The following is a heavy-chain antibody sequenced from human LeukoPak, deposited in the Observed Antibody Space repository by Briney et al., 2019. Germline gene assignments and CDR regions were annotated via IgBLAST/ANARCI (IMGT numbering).Heavy chain of an antibody. CDR3: ARQFEF. Sequence: PSETLSLTCTVFGGSLSSYYWVWVRQPPGKGLEWIGLIYSSGSIKYNPSLKSRLTISLDTSKNQISLKLTSVTAADTAIYYRARQFEFWGQGTLVTVSS. J-gene: IGHJ4*02. CDR2: IYSSGSI. CDR1: GGSLSSYY. V-gene: IGHV4-59*08.